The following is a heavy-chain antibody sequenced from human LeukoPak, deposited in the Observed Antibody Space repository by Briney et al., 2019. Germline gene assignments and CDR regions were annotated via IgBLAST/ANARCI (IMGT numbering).Heavy chain of an antibody. CDR1: GGSIRSYY. CDR3: ARSLDGYCSSTSCTMFDY. CDR2: IYYSGST. D-gene: IGHD2-2*03. V-gene: IGHV4-59*01. Sequence: TSETLSLTCTVPGGSIRSYYWSWIRQPPGKGLEWIGYIYYSGSTNYNPSLKSRVTISVDTSKNQFSLKLSSVTAADTAVHYCARSLDGYCSSTSCTMFDYWGQGTLVTVSS. J-gene: IGHJ4*02.